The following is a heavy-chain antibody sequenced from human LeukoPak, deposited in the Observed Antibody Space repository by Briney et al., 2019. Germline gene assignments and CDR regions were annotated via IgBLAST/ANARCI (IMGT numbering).Heavy chain of an antibody. D-gene: IGHD3-22*01. Sequence: ASVKVSCKASGYTFTGYYMHWVRQAPGQGLEWMGWINPNSGGTNYAQKFQGRVTMTRDTSISTAYMELSRLRSDDTAVYYCATSRRPSSGYFGYWGQGTLVTVSS. CDR1: GYTFTGYY. V-gene: IGHV1-2*02. CDR2: INPNSGGT. CDR3: ATSRRPSSGYFGY. J-gene: IGHJ4*02.